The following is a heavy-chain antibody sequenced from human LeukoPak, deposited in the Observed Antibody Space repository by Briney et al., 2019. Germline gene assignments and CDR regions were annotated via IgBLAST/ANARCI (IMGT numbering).Heavy chain of an antibody. V-gene: IGHV3-11*01. CDR2: ISSSGSII. J-gene: IGHJ4*02. CDR3: AIGGPRYYFDY. CDR1: GFTFSDYY. D-gene: IGHD3-10*01. Sequence: GALRLSCAASGFTFSDYYMSWIRQAPGKGLEWVSYISSSGSIIYNADSVKGRFTISRDNAKNSLYLQMNSLRAEDTAVYYCAIGGPRYYFDYWGQGTLVNVSS.